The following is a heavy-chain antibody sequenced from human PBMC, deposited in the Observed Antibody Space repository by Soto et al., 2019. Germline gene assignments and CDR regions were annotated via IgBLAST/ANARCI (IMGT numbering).Heavy chain of an antibody. CDR2: INPKVGDT. CDR3: ARNMDYYYGRGSGNGHGV. Sequence: QVRLVQSGAEVKEPGDSVRVSCEASGYTFTAYHIHGVRQAPGQGLEWMGWINPKVGDTGYDQDFQGRVSMTSDMSISTVYMELSRRTSDDTAIYYCARNMDYYYGRGSGNGHGVWGQGTTVTVFS. V-gene: IGHV1-2*02. CDR1: GYTFTAYH. D-gene: IGHD3-10*02. J-gene: IGHJ6*02.